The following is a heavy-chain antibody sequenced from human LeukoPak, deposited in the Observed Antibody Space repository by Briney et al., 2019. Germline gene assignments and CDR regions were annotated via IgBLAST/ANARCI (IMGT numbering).Heavy chain of an antibody. CDR1: GGSFSGYY. V-gene: IGHV3-11*04. J-gene: IGHJ4*02. CDR3: ARDGCSSTRCYDY. CDR2: ISSSGSTI. D-gene: IGHD2-2*01. Sequence: PSETLSLTCAVYGGSFSGYYWSWIRQPPGKGLEWVSYISSSGSTIYYADSVKGRFTISRDNAKNSLYLQMNSLRAEDTAVYYCARDGCSSTRCYDYWGQGTLVTVSS.